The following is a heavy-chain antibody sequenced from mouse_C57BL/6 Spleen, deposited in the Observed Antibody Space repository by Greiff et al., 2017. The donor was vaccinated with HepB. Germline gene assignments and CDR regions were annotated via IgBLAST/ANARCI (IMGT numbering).Heavy chain of an antibody. CDR2: ISGGGGNT. J-gene: IGHJ2*01. CDR1: GFTFSSYT. V-gene: IGHV5-9*01. Sequence: EVKLMESGGGLVKPGGSLKLSCAASGFTFSSYTMSWVRQTPEKRLEWVATISGGGGNTYYPDSVKGRFTISRDNAKNTLYLQMSSLRSEDTALYYCARHGSPSFPYYFDYWGQGTTLTVSS. CDR3: ARHGSPSFPYYFDY.